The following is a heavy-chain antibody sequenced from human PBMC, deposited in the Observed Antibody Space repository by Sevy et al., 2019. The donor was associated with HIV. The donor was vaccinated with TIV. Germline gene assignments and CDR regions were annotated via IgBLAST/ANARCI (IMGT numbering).Heavy chain of an antibody. V-gene: IGHV1-2*02. Sequence: ASVKVSCKASGYTFTGYYMHWVRQAPGQGLEWMGWINPNSGGTNYAQKFQGRVTMTRDTSINTAYMELSRLRSDDTALYYCVRDMELVDEGTQEFYYWGQGTLVTVSS. CDR1: GYTFTGYY. J-gene: IGHJ4*02. D-gene: IGHD1-7*01. CDR3: VRDMELVDEGTQEFYY. CDR2: INPNSGGT.